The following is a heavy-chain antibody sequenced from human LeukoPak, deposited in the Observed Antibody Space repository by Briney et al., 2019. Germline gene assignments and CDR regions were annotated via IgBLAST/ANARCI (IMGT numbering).Heavy chain of an antibody. V-gene: IGHV4-59*01. D-gene: IGHD4-17*01. CDR1: GGSISNNY. CDR2: IYYSGST. CDR3: ARDVTATGYGMDV. J-gene: IGHJ6*02. Sequence: SETLSLTCTVSGGSISNNYWSWFRQPPGKGLEWIGYIYYSGSTNYNPSLKSRVTISVDTSKNQFSLKLSSVTAADTAVYYCARDVTATGYGMDVWGQGTTVTVSS.